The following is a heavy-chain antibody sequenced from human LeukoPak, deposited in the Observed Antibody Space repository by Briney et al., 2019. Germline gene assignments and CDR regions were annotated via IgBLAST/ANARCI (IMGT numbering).Heavy chain of an antibody. Sequence: SGGSLRLSCAASGFTFSSYWMSWVRQAPGKGLEWVANIKQDGSEKYYVDSVKGRFTISRDNAKNSLYLQMNSLRAEDTAVYYCAKASEGVVVVAAVPFPHYGMDVWGQGTTVTVSS. D-gene: IGHD2-15*01. CDR1: GFTFSSYW. CDR3: AKASEGVVVVAAVPFPHYGMDV. J-gene: IGHJ6*02. V-gene: IGHV3-7*01. CDR2: IKQDGSEK.